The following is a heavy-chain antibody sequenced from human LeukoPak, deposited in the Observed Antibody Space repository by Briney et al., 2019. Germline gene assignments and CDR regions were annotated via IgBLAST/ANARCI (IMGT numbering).Heavy chain of an antibody. CDR2: IYYSWST. CDR1: GGSISSYY. D-gene: IGHD7-27*01. Sequence: PSETLSLTCTVSGGSISSYYWSWIRQPPGKGLEWIGYIYYSWSTNYNPSLKSRFTISVDTSKNQFSLKLRSVTAAETAVYYRARINWGLYFDYWGQGTLVTVSS. CDR3: ARINWGLYFDY. V-gene: IGHV4-59*01. J-gene: IGHJ4*02.